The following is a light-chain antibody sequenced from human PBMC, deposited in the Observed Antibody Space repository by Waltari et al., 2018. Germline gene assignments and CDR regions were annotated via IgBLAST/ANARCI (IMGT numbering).Light chain of an antibody. J-gene: IGLJ1*01. CDR1: SSDVGAYDY. CDR2: DVS. Sequence: QSALTQPASVSGSPGQSITISCTGTSSDVGAYDYVSWYQQHPGKAPQLMIYDVSNRPSGISNRVSGSKSRNTASLGISGLQTEDQAEYYCSAYTTSVTLVFGTGTKVTVL. CDR3: SAYTTSVTLV. V-gene: IGLV2-14*03.